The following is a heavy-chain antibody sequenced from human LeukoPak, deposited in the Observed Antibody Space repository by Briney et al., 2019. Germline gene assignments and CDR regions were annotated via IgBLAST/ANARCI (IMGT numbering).Heavy chain of an antibody. D-gene: IGHD6-19*01. V-gene: IGHV3-30*02. CDR3: AKDSSGWGGAHFDY. CDR2: IWNAGNDK. J-gene: IGHJ4*02. Sequence: GGSLRLSCAASGFIFSSYGMHWVRQAPGTGLEWVASIWNAGNDKFYADSVKGRFTISRDNSKNTLYLQMNSLRAEDTAVYYCAKDSSGWGGAHFDYWGQGTLVTVSS. CDR1: GFIFSSYG.